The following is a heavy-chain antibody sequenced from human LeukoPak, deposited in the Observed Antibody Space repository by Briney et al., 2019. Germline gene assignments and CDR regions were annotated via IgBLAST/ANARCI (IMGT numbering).Heavy chain of an antibody. V-gene: IGHV3-74*01. D-gene: IGHD6-6*01. Sequence: PGGSLRLSCAASGFTFSSYWMHWVRQAPGKELVLVSRINSDGTGTTYADSVKGRFTISRDNSKNTLYLQLSSLRAEDTAVYYCAKSAVRPYYYYGMDVRGQGTTVTVSS. CDR3: AKSAVRPYYYYGMDV. J-gene: IGHJ6*02. CDR1: GFTFSSYW. CDR2: INSDGTGT.